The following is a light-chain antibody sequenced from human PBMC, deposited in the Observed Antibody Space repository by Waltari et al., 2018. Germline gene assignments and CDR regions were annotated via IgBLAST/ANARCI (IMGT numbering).Light chain of an antibody. V-gene: IGKV3D-7*01. CDR3: QQDYNLPWT. Sequence: EIVLTQSPATLSLSPGERATLSCRAIQSVSSSSLSWYQQKPGQAPRLLIYGASTRATGIPARFSGSGSGTDFTLTISSLQPEDFAVYYCQQDYNLPWTFGQGTKVEIK. CDR2: GAS. J-gene: IGKJ1*01. CDR1: QSVSSSS.